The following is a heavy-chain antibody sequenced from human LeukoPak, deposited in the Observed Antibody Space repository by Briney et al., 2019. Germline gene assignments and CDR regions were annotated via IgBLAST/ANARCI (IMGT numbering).Heavy chain of an antibody. CDR2: IRYDGSNK. CDR3: AKLAVAGPDYYYYMDV. V-gene: IGHV3-30*02. J-gene: IGHJ6*03. D-gene: IGHD6-19*01. Sequence: GGSLRLSCAASGFTFSSYGMHWVRQAPGKGLEWMAFIRYDGSNKYYADSMKGRFTISRDNSKNTLYLQMNSLRAEDTAVYYCAKLAVAGPDYYYYMDVWGKGTTVTVSS. CDR1: GFTFSSYG.